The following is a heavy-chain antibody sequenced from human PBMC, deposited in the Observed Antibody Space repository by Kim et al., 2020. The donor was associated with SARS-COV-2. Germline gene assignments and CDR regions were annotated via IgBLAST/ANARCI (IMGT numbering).Heavy chain of an antibody. CDR3: ARGDRGESWRVGRNNYYY. D-gene: IGHD3-16*01. Sequence: SETLSLTCAVYGGSFSGYYWSWIRQPPGKGLEWIGEINHSGSTNYNPSLKSRVTISVDTSKNQFSLKLSSVTAADTAVYYCARGDRGESWRVGRNNYYY. V-gene: IGHV4-34*01. J-gene: IGHJ6*01. CDR1: GGSFSGYY. CDR2: INHSGST.